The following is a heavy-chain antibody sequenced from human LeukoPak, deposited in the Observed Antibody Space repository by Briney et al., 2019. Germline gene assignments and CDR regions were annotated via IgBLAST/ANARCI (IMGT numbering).Heavy chain of an antibody. Sequence: ASVKVSYKASGYTFTSYGISWVRQAPGQGLEWMGWISAYNGNTNYAQKLQGRVTMTTDTSTSTTYMELRSLRSDDTAVYYCARYSSSWYGNWYFDLWGRGTLVTVSS. J-gene: IGHJ2*01. CDR2: ISAYNGNT. CDR3: ARYSSSWYGNWYFDL. V-gene: IGHV1-18*01. CDR1: GYTFTSYG. D-gene: IGHD6-13*01.